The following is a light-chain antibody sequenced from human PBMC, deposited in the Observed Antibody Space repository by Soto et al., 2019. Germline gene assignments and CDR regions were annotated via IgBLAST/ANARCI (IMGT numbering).Light chain of an antibody. Sequence: QSVLTQPPSASGTPGQRVSISCSGSSSNIGRSYVSWYQQLPGTAPKLLMYRNNQRPSGVPDRFSGSKSGTSASLAISGLRSEDEADYYCVAWDVSLSDVIFGGGTKLTVL. CDR3: VAWDVSLSDVI. V-gene: IGLV1-47*01. CDR2: RNN. J-gene: IGLJ2*01. CDR1: SSNIGRSY.